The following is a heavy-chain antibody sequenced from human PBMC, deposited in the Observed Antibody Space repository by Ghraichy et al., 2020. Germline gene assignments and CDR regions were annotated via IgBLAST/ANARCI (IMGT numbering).Heavy chain of an antibody. CDR3: ARYYDYFDH. V-gene: IGHV2-5*02. D-gene: IGHD1-26*01. CDR1: GFSLSTSGVG. J-gene: IGHJ4*02. CDR2: YYWDDDK. Sequence: SGPTLVKPTQTLTLTCSFSGFSLSTSGVGVVWIRQAPGAALEWLAVYYWDDDKRHSPYLESRLTITHDKSKNQVVLMLMNGVPADTATYYCARYYDYFDHWGEGTLVTVSS.